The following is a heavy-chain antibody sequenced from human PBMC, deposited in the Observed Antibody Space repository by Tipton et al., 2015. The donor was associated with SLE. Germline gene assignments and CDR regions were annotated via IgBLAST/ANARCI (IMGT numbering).Heavy chain of an antibody. CDR1: GGSISSGGYY. J-gene: IGHJ6*02. D-gene: IGHD6-19*01. CDR2: IYTSGST. V-gene: IGHV4-61*08. Sequence: LRLSCTVSGGSISSGGYYWSWIRQHPGKGLEWIGYIYTSGSTNYNPSLKSRVTISVDTSRNQFSLKLSSVTAADTAVYYCARGGDYYSSGWDYYYYGMDVWGQGTTVTVSS. CDR3: ARGGDYYSSGWDYYYYGMDV.